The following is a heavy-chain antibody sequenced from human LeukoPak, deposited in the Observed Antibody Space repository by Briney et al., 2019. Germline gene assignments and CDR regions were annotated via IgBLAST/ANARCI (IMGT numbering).Heavy chain of an antibody. J-gene: IGHJ4*02. V-gene: IGHV4-31*03. CDR2: IYYSGST. CDR3: ARGEMATTDFDY. CDR1: GGSISSGGYY. D-gene: IGHD5-24*01. Sequence: SETLSLTCTVSGGSISSGGYYWSRIRQHPGKGLEWIGYIYYSGSTYYNPSLKSRVTISVDTSKNQFSLKLSSVTAADTAVYYCARGEMATTDFDYWGQGTLVTVSS.